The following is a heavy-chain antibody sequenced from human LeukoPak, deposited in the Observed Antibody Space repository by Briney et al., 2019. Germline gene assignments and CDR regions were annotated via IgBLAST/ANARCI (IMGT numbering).Heavy chain of an antibody. CDR3: ARDKIVGATYFDY. V-gene: IGHV3-21*01. Sequence: PGGSLRLSCAASGFTFSSYSMNWVRQAPGKGLEWVSSISSSSSYIYCADSVKGRFTISRDNAKNSLYLQMNSLRAEDTAVYYCARDKIVGATYFDYWGQGTLVTVSS. D-gene: IGHD1-26*01. J-gene: IGHJ4*02. CDR1: GFTFSSYS. CDR2: ISSSSSYI.